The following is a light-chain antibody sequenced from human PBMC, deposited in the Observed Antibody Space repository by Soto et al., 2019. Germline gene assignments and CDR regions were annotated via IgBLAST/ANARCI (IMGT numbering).Light chain of an antibody. Sequence: QSVLTQPPSASGTPGQRVTISCSGSSSNIGSNTVNWYQQLSGTAPKLLIYSNDQRPSGVPDRFSGSKSGTSASLAISGLQSEDEADYYCAAWDDTLNGYGFGAGTKVTVL. CDR1: SSNIGSNT. CDR2: SND. J-gene: IGLJ1*01. V-gene: IGLV1-44*01. CDR3: AAWDDTLNGYG.